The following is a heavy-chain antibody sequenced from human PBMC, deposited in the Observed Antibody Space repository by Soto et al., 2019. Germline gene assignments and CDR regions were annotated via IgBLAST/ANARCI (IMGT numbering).Heavy chain of an antibody. J-gene: IGHJ4*02. CDR2: LKSKTNSGPA. CDR3: PDYRDSRAVQLDS. CDR1: GLTLTDAW. D-gene: IGHD3-22*01. Sequence: EVQLVESGGGLVKPGESLRLSCTASGLTLTDAWMKWVRQAPGKGLEWVGRLKSKTNSGPADYAAPVRGSITNLRNDSKNLLYLQMTRLKTAVTAVYYCPDYRDSRAVQLDSGAQGTLVSVSS. V-gene: IGHV3-15*07.